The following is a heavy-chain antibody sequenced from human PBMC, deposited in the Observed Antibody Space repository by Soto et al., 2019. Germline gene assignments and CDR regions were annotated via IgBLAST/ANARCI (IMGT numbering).Heavy chain of an antibody. V-gene: IGHV1-46*01. Sequence: PVAVSCNSSGYTFTNYYIHCVRPAHGQGLEWMGIINPSDGATSYAQKFQGRVTMTRDTSTSTVYVELSSLRSDDTALYYCARDLTLVETYYYDRTTYYLDYWGKEILFT. J-gene: IGHJ4*01. CDR1: GYTFTNYY. CDR3: ARDLTLVETYYYDRTTYYLDY. CDR2: INPSDGAT. D-gene: IGHD3-22*01.